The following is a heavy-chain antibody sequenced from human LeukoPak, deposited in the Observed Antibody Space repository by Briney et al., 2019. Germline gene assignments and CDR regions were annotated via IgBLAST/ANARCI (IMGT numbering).Heavy chain of an antibody. V-gene: IGHV4-4*09. CDR2: IYTSGST. CDR3: ARQYSNYWFDP. D-gene: IGHD4-11*01. J-gene: IGHJ5*02. Sequence: SETLSLTCTVSGGSISSYYWSWIRQPPGKGLEWIGYIYTSGSTNYNPSLKSRVTISVDTSKNQFSLKQSSVTAADTAVYYCARQYSNYWFDPWGQGTLVTVSS. CDR1: GGSISSYY.